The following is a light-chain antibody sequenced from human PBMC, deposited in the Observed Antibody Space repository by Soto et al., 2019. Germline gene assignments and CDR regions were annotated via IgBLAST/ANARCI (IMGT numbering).Light chain of an antibody. J-gene: IGLJ1*01. CDR3: SSYTSSSRGV. CDR2: EVS. Sequence: QPVLTQPASVSGSPGQSITISCTGTSSDVGGYNYVSWYQQHPGKAPKLMIYEVSNRPSGVSNRFSGSKSGNTASLTISGLQAEDEADYYCSSYTSSSRGVFGTGTKVTVL. CDR1: SSDVGGYNY. V-gene: IGLV2-14*01.